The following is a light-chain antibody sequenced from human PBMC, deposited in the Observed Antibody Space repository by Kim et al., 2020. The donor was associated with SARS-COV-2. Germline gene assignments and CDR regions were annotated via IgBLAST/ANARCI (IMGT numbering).Light chain of an antibody. J-gene: IGLJ1*01. CDR2: DVS. V-gene: IGLV2-11*01. Sequence: SVTNSRPGSSSDVGGYNYVSSYQQHPGNAPKLMIYDVSKRPSGVPDRFSGSKSGNTASLTISGLQAEDEADYYCCSYAGSYTYVFGTGTKVTVL. CDR1: SSDVGGYNY. CDR3: CSYAGSYTYV.